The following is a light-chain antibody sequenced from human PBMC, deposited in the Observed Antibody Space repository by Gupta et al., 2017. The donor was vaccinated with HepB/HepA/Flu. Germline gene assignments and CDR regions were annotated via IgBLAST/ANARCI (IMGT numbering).Light chain of an antibody. J-gene: IGKJ4*01. Sequence: DNQMTQLPSSLSASVGDRLTVTCQVSQDLNIFLTWYQQKPGKAPSLLMYDASGGEGGVPSRFSGSGCGTYFTFTIRSRQPEDVANYYCQKRNCCPVTFGGGTKVEIK. CDR3: QKRNCCPVT. CDR1: QDLNIF. V-gene: IGKV1-33*01. CDR2: DAS.